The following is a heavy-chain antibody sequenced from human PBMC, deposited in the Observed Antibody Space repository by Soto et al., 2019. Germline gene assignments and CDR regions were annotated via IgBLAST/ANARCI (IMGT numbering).Heavy chain of an antibody. J-gene: IGHJ4*02. CDR3: ARADYATGSYYPDY. CDR1: GGSVRRGNYY. CDR2: ISNSGGT. D-gene: IGHD3-10*01. Sequence: QVQLQESGPGLVKPSQTLSLTCTVSGGSVRRGNYYWSWIRQFPGKGLEWIGYISNSGGTHYNPSPMSRITILVDTSKNQFFLELRSVTAADTALYYCARADYATGSYYPDYWGQGTLVTVSS. V-gene: IGHV4-31*03.